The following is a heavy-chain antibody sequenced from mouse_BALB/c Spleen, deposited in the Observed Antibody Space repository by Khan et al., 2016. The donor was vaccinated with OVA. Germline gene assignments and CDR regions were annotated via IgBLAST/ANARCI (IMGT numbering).Heavy chain of an antibody. CDR3: VRAGYGSFAY. V-gene: IGHV1S29*02. Sequence: EVQLQESGPELVKPGASVKISCRASGYTFTDYIMDWVKQSHGKSLEWIGYIYPHNGDTGYNRKFKTKVTLTVDTSSSTTSMELRSLTSEDSAVYYCVRAGYGSFAYWGQATLVTVSA. CDR1: GYTFTDYI. J-gene: IGHJ3*01. D-gene: IGHD1-2*01. CDR2: IYPHNGDT.